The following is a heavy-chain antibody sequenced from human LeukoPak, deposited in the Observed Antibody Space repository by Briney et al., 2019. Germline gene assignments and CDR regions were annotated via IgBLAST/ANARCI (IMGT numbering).Heavy chain of an antibody. V-gene: IGHV1-18*01. D-gene: IGHD3-10*01. CDR2: ISAYNGNT. Sequence: ASVKVSCKASGYTFTSYGISWVRQAPGQGLEWMGWISAYNGNTNYAQKLQGRVTMTTDTSTSTAYMELRSLRSDDTAVYYCARDFKGSGSPTVGYWGQGTLATVSS. J-gene: IGHJ4*02. CDR1: GYTFTSYG. CDR3: ARDFKGSGSPTVGY.